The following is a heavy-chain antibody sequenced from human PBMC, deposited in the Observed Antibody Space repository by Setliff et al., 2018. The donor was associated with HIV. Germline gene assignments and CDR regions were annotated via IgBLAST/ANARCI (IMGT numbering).Heavy chain of an antibody. V-gene: IGHV4-59*01. Sequence: SETLSLTCTVSGASITSYYWSWTRQSPGKGLEWIGYTYFSGGTHYNPSLKSRLTISIDQSKNQFSLKLTSVTPADTAIYFCARDNPSAHWFDPWGQGTLVTVSS. J-gene: IGHJ5*02. CDR1: GASITSYY. CDR2: TYFSGGT. CDR3: ARDNPSAHWFDP.